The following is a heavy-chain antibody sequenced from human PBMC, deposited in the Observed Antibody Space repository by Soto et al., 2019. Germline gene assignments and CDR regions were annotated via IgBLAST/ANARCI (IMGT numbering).Heavy chain of an antibody. Sequence: GGSLRLSCAASGFTFSSYSMNWVRQAPGKGLEWVSYISSSSSTIYYADSVKGRFTISRDNAKNSLYLQMNSLRAEDTAVYYCARGAIIYDSSGYYYVGKGTDAFDIWGQGTMVTLSS. CDR2: ISSSSSTI. V-gene: IGHV3-48*01. J-gene: IGHJ3*02. CDR3: ARGAIIYDSSGYYYVGKGTDAFDI. CDR1: GFTFSSYS. D-gene: IGHD3-22*01.